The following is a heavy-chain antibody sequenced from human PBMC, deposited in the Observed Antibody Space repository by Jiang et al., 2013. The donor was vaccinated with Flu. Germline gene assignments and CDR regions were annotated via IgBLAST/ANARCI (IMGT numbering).Heavy chain of an antibody. CDR2: IYFSTTT. J-gene: IGHJ5*02. D-gene: IGHD3-22*01. Sequence: TLSLTCTVSGDSVNSDYYYWSWIRQPPGKGLEWLGYIYFSTTTNYNPSLKSRVTISMDTSKNQFSLRLTSVTAADTAVYFCARDYHDSTGYTWFDPWGQGTLVTVSS. V-gene: IGHV4-61*01. CDR1: GDSVNSDYYY. CDR3: ARDYHDSTGYTWFDP.